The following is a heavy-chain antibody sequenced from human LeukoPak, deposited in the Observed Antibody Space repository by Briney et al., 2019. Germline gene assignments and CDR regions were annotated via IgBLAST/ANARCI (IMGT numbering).Heavy chain of an antibody. Sequence: PSETLSLTCTVSGYSFSSGYYWGWIRQPPGKGLEWIGTIYHSGITYYNPSLKSRITISVDTSKNRFSLRLSSVTAADTAVYYCARSPRIVGATWDYWGQGTLVTVSS. CDR2: IYHSGIT. CDR1: GYSFSSGYY. D-gene: IGHD1-26*01. V-gene: IGHV4-38-2*02. CDR3: ARSPRIVGATWDY. J-gene: IGHJ4*02.